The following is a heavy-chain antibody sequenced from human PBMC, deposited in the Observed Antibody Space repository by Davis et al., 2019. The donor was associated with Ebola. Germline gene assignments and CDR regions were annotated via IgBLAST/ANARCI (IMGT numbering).Heavy chain of an antibody. CDR3: ARDLRGVRSGWVDY. V-gene: IGHV3-48*03. J-gene: IGHJ4*02. CDR1: GFTFSSYE. D-gene: IGHD6-19*01. CDR2: ISSSGSTI. Sequence: GESLKISCAASGFTFSSYEMNWVRQAPGKGLEWVSYISSSGSTIYYADSVKGRFTISRDNAKNSLYLQMNSLRAEDTAVYYCARDLRGVRSGWVDYWGQGTLVTVSS.